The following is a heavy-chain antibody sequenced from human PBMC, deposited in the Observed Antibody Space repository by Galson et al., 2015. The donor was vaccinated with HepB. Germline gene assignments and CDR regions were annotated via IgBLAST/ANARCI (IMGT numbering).Heavy chain of an antibody. CDR2: IKNKDNKYNT. V-gene: IGHV3-72*01. Sequence: SLRLSCATSGFTFSDRYMDWVRQTPGKGLEWVGRIKNKDNKYNTEYAASVKGRFTISRDDSQNTLYLQMNRLRTEDTAVYYCVRIDYRIDLRGGYWGQGTLVTVSS. CDR1: GFTFSDRY. D-gene: IGHD3-9*01. J-gene: IGHJ4*02. CDR3: VRIDYRIDLRGGY.